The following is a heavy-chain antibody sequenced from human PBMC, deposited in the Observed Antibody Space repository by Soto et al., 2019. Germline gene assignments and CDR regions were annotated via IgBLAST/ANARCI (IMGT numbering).Heavy chain of an antibody. J-gene: IGHJ4*02. CDR3: ARGAATGRSDS. Sequence: PSETLSLTCSVSGGSINSQYWSWIRQPPGQGLEWIAYMYYSGSPNYNPSLESRVTISVDTSKNQFSLNLSFVTAADTAVYYCARGAATGRSDSWGQGTLVTVSS. V-gene: IGHV4-59*11. D-gene: IGHD6-13*01. CDR2: MYYSGSP. CDR1: GGSINSQY.